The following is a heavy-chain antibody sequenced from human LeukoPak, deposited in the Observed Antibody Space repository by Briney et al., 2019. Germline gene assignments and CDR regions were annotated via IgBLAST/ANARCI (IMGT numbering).Heavy chain of an antibody. D-gene: IGHD1-26*01. Sequence: ASVKVSCKASGYTFTSYAMHWVRQAPGQRLEWMGWINAGNGNTKYSQKLQGRVTMTTDTSTSTAYMELRSLRSDDTAVYYCAREPVGATEGPFDYWGQGTLVTVSS. CDR1: GYTFTSYA. CDR3: AREPVGATEGPFDY. V-gene: IGHV1-3*01. CDR2: INAGNGNT. J-gene: IGHJ4*02.